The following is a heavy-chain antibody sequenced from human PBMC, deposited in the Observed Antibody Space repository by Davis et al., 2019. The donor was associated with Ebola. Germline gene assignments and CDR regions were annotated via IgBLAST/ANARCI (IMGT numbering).Heavy chain of an antibody. D-gene: IGHD3-10*01. V-gene: IGHV5-51*01. CDR3: ARMGKSYYDSLWDY. J-gene: IGHJ4*02. Sequence: GESLKIPCKGSRYSFTNYWIAWVRQMPGKGLEWMGIIYPGDSDTRYSPSFQGQVTISADKSFSTAYLQWSGLKASDTAMYYCARMGKSYYDSLWDYWGQGTLVTVSS. CDR1: RYSFTNYW. CDR2: IYPGDSDT.